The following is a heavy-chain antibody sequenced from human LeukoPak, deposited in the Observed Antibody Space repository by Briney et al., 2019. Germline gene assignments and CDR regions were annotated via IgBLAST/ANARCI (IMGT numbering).Heavy chain of an antibody. CDR3: ARTPVKYDSSGYYYSYYYYGMDV. Sequence: SETLSLTCTVSGGSISSSSYYWGWIRQPPGKGLEWIGSIYYSGSTYYNPSLKSRVTISVDRSKNQFSLKLSSVTAADTAVYYCARTPVKYDSSGYYYSYYYYGMDVWGQGTTVTVSS. CDR2: IYYSGST. J-gene: IGHJ6*02. D-gene: IGHD3-22*01. V-gene: IGHV4-39*07. CDR1: GGSISSSSYY.